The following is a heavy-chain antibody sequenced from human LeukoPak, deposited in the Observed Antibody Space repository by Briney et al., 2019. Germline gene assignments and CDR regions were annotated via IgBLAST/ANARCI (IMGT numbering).Heavy chain of an antibody. CDR3: ARDYSTVTTFFDY. Sequence: GASVKVSCKASGYTFTSYGISWVRQAPGQGLEWMGWISAYNGNTNYAQKFQGRVTMTRDTSISTAYMELSRLRSDDTAVYYCARDYSTVTTFFDYWGQGTLVTVSS. D-gene: IGHD4-17*01. CDR2: ISAYNGNT. V-gene: IGHV1-18*01. CDR1: GYTFTSYG. J-gene: IGHJ4*02.